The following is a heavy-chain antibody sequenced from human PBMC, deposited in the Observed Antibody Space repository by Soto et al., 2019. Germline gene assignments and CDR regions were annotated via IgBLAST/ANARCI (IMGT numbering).Heavy chain of an antibody. D-gene: IGHD6-19*01. J-gene: IGHJ4*02. CDR2: ISSSSSTI. CDR3: ARESSGWYAGNFDY. V-gene: IGHV3-48*01. CDR1: GFTFSSHS. Sequence: EVQLVESGGGLVHPGGSLRLSCAASGFTFSSHSMNWVRQAPGKGLEWVSYISSSSSTIYYADSVKGRFTISRDNAKNLVYLQMNSLRAEDTAVYYCARESSGWYAGNFDYWGQRAVVTVSS.